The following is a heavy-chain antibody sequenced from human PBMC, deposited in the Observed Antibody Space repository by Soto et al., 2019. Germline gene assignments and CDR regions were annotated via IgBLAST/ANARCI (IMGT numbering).Heavy chain of an antibody. V-gene: IGHV4-61*01. D-gene: IGHD3-22*01. CDR1: GGSVSTGSYY. Sequence: SETLSLACTVSGGSVSTGSYYWSWIRQPPGKGLEWIGYIYYGGSTNYNPSLKSRVTISVDMSKNQFSLKLSSVTAADTAVYYCARDKSRLHFYDSSGYYGNWFDPWGQGTLVTVSS. CDR3: ARDKSRLHFYDSSGYYGNWFDP. CDR2: IYYGGST. J-gene: IGHJ5*02.